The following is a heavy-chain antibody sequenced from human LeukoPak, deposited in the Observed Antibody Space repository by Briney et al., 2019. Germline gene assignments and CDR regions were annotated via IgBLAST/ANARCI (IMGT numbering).Heavy chain of an antibody. V-gene: IGHV3-15*01. CDR1: GFTFSNAW. J-gene: IGHJ6*03. D-gene: IGHD4-11*01. Sequence: GGSLRLSCAASGFTFSNAWMSWVRQAPGKGLEWVGRIKSKTDGGTTDYAAPVKGRFTISREDSKNTLYLQMNSLKTGDTAVYYCTTYVGAYSNWGDYYYYYMDVWGKGTTVTVSS. CDR3: TTYVGAYSNWGDYYYYYMDV. CDR2: IKSKTDGGTT.